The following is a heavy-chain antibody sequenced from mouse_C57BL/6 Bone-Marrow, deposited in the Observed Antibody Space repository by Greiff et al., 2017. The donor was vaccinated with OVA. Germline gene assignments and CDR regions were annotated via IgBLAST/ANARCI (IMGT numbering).Heavy chain of an antibody. CDR2: INYNGSST. V-gene: IGHV5-16*01. J-gene: IGHJ4*01. CDR3: ARVAAQATVDD. CDR1: GFTFSDYY. Sequence: VKLMESEGGLVQPGSSLKLSCTASGFTFSDYYMAWVRQVPEKGLEWVANINYNGSSTYYLDSLKSRFIISRDNAKNILYLQMSSLKSENTATYYCARVAAQATVDDWGQGASVTVS. D-gene: IGHD3-2*02.